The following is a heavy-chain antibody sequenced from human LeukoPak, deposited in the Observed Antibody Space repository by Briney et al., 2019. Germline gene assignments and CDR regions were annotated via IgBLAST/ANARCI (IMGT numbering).Heavy chain of an antibody. CDR1: GFSFSFYG. Sequence: GGSLRLSCATSGFSFSFYGMQWVRQAPGKGLEWVAVIWNDGSQKYYGDSVKGRFTISKDNSRKTVNLQMNSLRAEDTAVYYCARGAHLGGGAVAGTYQPSALDYWGQGTLVTVSS. CDR3: ARGAHLGGGAVAGTYQPSALDY. CDR2: IWNDGSQK. D-gene: IGHD6-19*01. V-gene: IGHV3-33*01. J-gene: IGHJ4*02.